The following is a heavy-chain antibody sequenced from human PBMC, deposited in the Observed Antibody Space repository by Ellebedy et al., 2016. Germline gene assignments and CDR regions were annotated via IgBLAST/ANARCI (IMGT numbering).Heavy chain of an antibody. CDR1: GFTFSNYW. CDR2: ITNDGSAT. D-gene: IGHD2-15*01. V-gene: IGHV3-74*01. Sequence: GESLKISCTASGFTFSNYWMHWVRQAPGKGLVWVSHITNDGSATRYADSVKGRFTISRDNAKNTLYLQMNSLRAEDTAVYYCARDRSDCSGGRCSSVFEPWGQGTLVTVSS. J-gene: IGHJ5*02. CDR3: ARDRSDCSGGRCSSVFEP.